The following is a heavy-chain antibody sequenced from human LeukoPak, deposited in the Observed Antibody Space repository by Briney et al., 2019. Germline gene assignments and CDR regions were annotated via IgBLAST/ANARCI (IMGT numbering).Heavy chain of an antibody. Sequence: GASVKVSCKASGGTFSSYAISWVRQAPGQGLEWMGGIIPIFGTANYAQKFRGRVTITTDESTSTAYMELSSLRSEDTAVYYCARVQYSYYYDSSGPLPEIGGFDYWGQGTLVAVSS. CDR3: ARVQYSYYYDSSGPLPEIGGFDY. D-gene: IGHD3-22*01. CDR2: IIPIFGTA. J-gene: IGHJ4*02. V-gene: IGHV1-69*05. CDR1: GGTFSSYA.